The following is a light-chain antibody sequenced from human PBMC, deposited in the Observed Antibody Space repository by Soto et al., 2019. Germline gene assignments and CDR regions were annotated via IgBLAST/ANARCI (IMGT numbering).Light chain of an antibody. CDR2: YDS. J-gene: IGLJ2*01. Sequence: SYELTQPPSVSVAPGETARISCGGNNFGSRSVHWYQQKPGQAPFLVIYYDSDRPSGIPEQFSGSNSGNTATLIISRVEAGDEADYYCQVWEATGDQVVFGGGTKLTVL. V-gene: IGLV3-21*01. CDR1: NFGSRS. CDR3: QVWEATGDQVV.